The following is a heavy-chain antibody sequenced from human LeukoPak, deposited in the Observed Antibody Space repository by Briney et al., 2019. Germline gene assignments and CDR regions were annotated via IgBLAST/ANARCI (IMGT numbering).Heavy chain of an antibody. Sequence: ASVKVSCKASGYTFTSYYMHWVRQAPGQGLEWMGIINPSGGSTSYAQKFQGRVTITADKSTSTAYMELSSLRSEDTAVYYCAARYCSGGSCYRNPTNWFDPWGQGTLVTVSS. J-gene: IGHJ5*02. V-gene: IGHV1-46*01. CDR3: AARYCSGGSCYRNPTNWFDP. D-gene: IGHD2-15*01. CDR1: GYTFTSYY. CDR2: INPSGGST.